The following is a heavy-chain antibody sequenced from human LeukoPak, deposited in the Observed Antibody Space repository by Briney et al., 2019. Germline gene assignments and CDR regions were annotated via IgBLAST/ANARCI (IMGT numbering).Heavy chain of an antibody. D-gene: IGHD2-15*01. CDR2: IKQDGSEK. CDR1: GFTFSSYW. Sequence: GGSLRLSCAASGFTFSSYWMSWVRQAPGKGLEWVANIKQDGSEKYYVDSVKGRFTISRDNAKDSLYLQMNSLRAEDTAVYYCARHQIYCSGGSCYYYYYYYMDVWGKGTTVTVSS. CDR3: ARHQIYCSGGSCYYYYYYYMDV. J-gene: IGHJ6*03. V-gene: IGHV3-7*01.